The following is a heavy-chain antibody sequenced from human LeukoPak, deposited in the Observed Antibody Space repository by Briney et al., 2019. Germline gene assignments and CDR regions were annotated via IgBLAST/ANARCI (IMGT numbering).Heavy chain of an antibody. CDR2: IYYSGST. CDR3: ARGPYDSSGHDAFDI. Sequence: VKPSETLSLTCTVSGGSISSYYWSWIRQPPGKGLEWIGYIYYSGSTNYNPSLKSRVTISVDTSKYQFSLKLSSVTAADTAVYYCARGPYDSSGHDAFDIWGQGTMVTVSS. D-gene: IGHD3-22*01. J-gene: IGHJ3*02. V-gene: IGHV4-59*01. CDR1: GGSISSYY.